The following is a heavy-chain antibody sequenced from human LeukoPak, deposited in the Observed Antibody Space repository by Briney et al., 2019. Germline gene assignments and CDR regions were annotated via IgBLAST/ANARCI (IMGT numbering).Heavy chain of an antibody. V-gene: IGHV4-34*01. CDR1: GGSFSGYY. J-gene: IGHJ6*03. CDR3: ARAFEGYMDV. D-gene: IGHD2/OR15-2a*01. CDR2: IHYSGSA. Sequence: SETLSLTCAVYGGSFSGYYWTWIRQPPGKGLEWIGEIHYSGSATYNPSLKSRVTISVDTSKNQFSLKLSSVTAADTAVYYCARAFEGYMDVWGKGTTVTVSS.